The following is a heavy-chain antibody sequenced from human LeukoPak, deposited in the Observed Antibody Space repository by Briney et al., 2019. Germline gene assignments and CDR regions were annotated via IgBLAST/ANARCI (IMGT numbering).Heavy chain of an antibody. Sequence: GGSLRLSCAASGFTFSSYSMNWVRQAPGKGLEWVSYISSSSSTIYYADSVKGRFTISRDNAKTSLYLQMNSLRAEDTAVYYCARDVVRGVVDYWGQGTLVTVSS. D-gene: IGHD3-10*01. CDR3: ARDVVRGVVDY. J-gene: IGHJ4*02. CDR1: GFTFSSYS. CDR2: ISSSSSTI. V-gene: IGHV3-48*01.